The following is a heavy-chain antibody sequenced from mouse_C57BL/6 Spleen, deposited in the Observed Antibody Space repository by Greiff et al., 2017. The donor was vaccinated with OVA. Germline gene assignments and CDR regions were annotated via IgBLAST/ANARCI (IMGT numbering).Heavy chain of an antibody. V-gene: IGHV1-82*01. CDR3: ARGTGYFHY. Sequence: VKLLESGPELVKPGASVKISCKASGYAFSSSWMNWVKQRPGKGLEWIGRIYPGDGDTNYNGKFKGKATLTADKSSSTAYMQLSSLTSEDSAVYFCARGTGYFHYWGQGTTLTVSS. D-gene: IGHD4-1*01. CDR1: GYAFSSSW. CDR2: IYPGDGDT. J-gene: IGHJ2*01.